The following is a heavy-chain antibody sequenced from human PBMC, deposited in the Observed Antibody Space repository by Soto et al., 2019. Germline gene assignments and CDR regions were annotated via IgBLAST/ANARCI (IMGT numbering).Heavy chain of an antibody. Sequence: EVQLVESGGGLVQPGGSLRLSCAASGFTFIGYTMNWVRQAPGKGLEWSSYIGTRSTSIYYSDSVRGRFTISRDSAKRSLYLQLNSRRDEDTAVYYCARDLNWGFDYWGQGTLVTVSS. V-gene: IGHV3-48*02. CDR1: GFTFIGYT. J-gene: IGHJ4*02. CDR2: IGTRSTSI. CDR3: ARDLNWGFDY. D-gene: IGHD7-27*01.